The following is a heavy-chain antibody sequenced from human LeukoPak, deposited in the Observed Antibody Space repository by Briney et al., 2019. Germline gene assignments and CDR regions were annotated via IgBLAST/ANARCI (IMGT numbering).Heavy chain of an antibody. CDR2: IYYSGST. D-gene: IGHD3-10*01. Sequence: PSETLSLTCTVSGGSISSYYWSWIRQPPGKGLEWIGYIYYSGSTNYNPSLKSRVTISVDTSTNQFSLKLSSVTAADKAVYYCARGLSFGSYYDYWGQGTLVTFSS. CDR1: GGSISSYY. CDR3: ARGLSFGSYYDY. V-gene: IGHV4-59*01. J-gene: IGHJ4*02.